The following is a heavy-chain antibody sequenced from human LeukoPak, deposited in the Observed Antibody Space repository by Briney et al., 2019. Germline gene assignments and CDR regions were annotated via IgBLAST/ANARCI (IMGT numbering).Heavy chain of an antibody. Sequence: SETLSLTCTVSGGSISSSSYYWGWIRQPPGKGLEWIGSMYYSGSTYYNSSLKSRVTISVDTSKKQYSLKVNSVTAADTAMYYCARDVGWRDAFGIWGQGTMVTVSS. CDR2: MYYSGST. CDR3: ARDVGWRDAFGI. D-gene: IGHD6-19*01. CDR1: GGSISSSSYY. J-gene: IGHJ3*02. V-gene: IGHV4-39*07.